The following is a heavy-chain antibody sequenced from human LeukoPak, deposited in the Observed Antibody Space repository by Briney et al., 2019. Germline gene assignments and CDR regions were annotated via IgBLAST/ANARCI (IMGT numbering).Heavy chain of an antibody. D-gene: IGHD3-10*01. CDR2: IYPDDSDT. Sequence: GESLKISCQASGYTFTTYWIGWVRQMPGKDLQCMGIIYPDDSDTTYSPSFQGQVTTSADKSFSTAYLQWSSLKASDTAIYYCARLGGDTYYFGSASYPNWYFDLWGRGTLVTVSS. V-gene: IGHV5-51*01. CDR3: ARLGGDTYYFGSASYPNWYFDL. J-gene: IGHJ2*01. CDR1: GYTFTTYW.